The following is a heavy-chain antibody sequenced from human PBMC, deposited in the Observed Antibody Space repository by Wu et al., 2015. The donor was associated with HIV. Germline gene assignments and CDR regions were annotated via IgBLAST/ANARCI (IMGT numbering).Heavy chain of an antibody. V-gene: IGHV1-24*01. CDR1: GYTLTELS. D-gene: IGHD1-20*01. J-gene: IGHJ6*03. CDR3: ATSLFITGTPEDYYYYMDV. CDR2: FDPEDGET. Sequence: QVQLVQSGAEVKKPGASVKVSCKVSGYTLTELSMHWVRQAPGKGLEWMGGFDPEDGETIYAQKFQGRVTMTEDTSTDTAYMELSSLKSEDTAVYYCATSLFITGTPEDYYYYMDVWGKGTTVTVSS.